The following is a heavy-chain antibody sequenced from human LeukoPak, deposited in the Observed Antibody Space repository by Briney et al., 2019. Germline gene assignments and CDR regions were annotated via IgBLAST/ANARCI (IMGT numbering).Heavy chain of an antibody. Sequence: PGGSLRLSCAASGFTFSSYAMYWVRQAPGKGLEWVSGIFGSGGSTHYADSVKGRFTISRDNSKNTLYLQMNSLRAEDTAVYYCARHGDTAMVTLYYFDYWGQGTLVTVSS. D-gene: IGHD5-18*01. CDR2: IFGSGGST. J-gene: IGHJ4*02. CDR3: ARHGDTAMVTLYYFDY. V-gene: IGHV3-23*01. CDR1: GFTFSSYA.